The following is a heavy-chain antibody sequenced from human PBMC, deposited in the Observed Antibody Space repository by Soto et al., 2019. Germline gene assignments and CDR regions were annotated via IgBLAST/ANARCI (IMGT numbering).Heavy chain of an antibody. CDR3: TGDRGSSSWYFDD. Sequence: QVQLVQSGAEVKKPGASVTISCKASGYSFTTYYLHWVRQAPGLGLEWVGIINPSGGATSYAPKFQDRVTLTRDTSTSTVYMELSSLRSEDTAMYYCTGDRGSSSWYFDDWGRGTLVTVSS. J-gene: IGHJ4*02. CDR2: INPSGGAT. CDR1: GYSFTTYY. D-gene: IGHD6-13*01. V-gene: IGHV1-46*03.